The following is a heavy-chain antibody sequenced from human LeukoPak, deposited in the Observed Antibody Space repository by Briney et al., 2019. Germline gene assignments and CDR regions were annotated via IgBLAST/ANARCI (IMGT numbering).Heavy chain of an antibody. D-gene: IGHD4-11*01. CDR1: GDSVSSHY. CDR3: ARYSNHVDYFDS. CDR2: VYYTGTS. J-gene: IGHJ4*02. V-gene: IGHV4-59*02. Sequence: PSETLSLTCTVSGDSVSSHYWSWIRQPPGKGLEWIAYVYYTGTSNYNPSLKSRVTISIDTSKNQFSLKLISVTAADTAVYYCARYSNHVDYFDSRGQGTLVTVSS.